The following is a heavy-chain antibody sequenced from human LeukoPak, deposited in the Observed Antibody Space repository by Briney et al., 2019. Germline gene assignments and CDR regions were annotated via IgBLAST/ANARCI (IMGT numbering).Heavy chain of an antibody. J-gene: IGHJ5*02. CDR1: GFTFSSYA. CDR3: ARGSAHVLRYFDWLSYNWFDP. CDR2: ISYDGSNK. V-gene: IGHV3-30-3*01. D-gene: IGHD3-9*01. Sequence: GRSLRLSRAASGFTFSSYAMHWVRQAPGKGLEWVAVISYDGSNKYYADSVKGRFTISRDNSKNTLYLQTNSLRAEDTAVYYCARGSAHVLRYFDWLSYNWFDPWGQGTLVTVSS.